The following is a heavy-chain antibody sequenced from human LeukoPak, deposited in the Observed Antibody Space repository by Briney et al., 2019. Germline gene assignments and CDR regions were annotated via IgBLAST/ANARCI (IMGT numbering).Heavy chain of an antibody. CDR3: ARDQGSGINYYYYYMDV. Sequence: PGGSLRLSCAASEFIFSSYWMSWVRQAPGKGLEWVANIKQDGSEKYYVDSVKGRFTISRDNAKNSLYLQMNSLRAEDTAVYYCARDQGSGINYYYYYMDVWGKGTTVTVSS. D-gene: IGHD3-10*01. J-gene: IGHJ6*03. CDR1: EFIFSSYW. V-gene: IGHV3-7*01. CDR2: IKQDGSEK.